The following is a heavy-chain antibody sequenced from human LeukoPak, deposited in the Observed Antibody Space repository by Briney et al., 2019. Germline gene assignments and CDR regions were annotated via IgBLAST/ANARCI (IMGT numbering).Heavy chain of an antibody. CDR2: IYTSGST. CDR1: GGSISSGSYY. Sequence: SETLSLTCTVSGGSISSGSYYWSWIRQPAGKGLEWIGRIYTSGSTNYNPSLKSRVTISVDTSKNQFSLKLSSVTAADTAVYYCARGARSSWYLARSYYYYYYMDVWGKGTTVTVSS. CDR3: ARGARSSWYLARSYYYYYYMDV. J-gene: IGHJ6*03. V-gene: IGHV4-61*02. D-gene: IGHD6-13*01.